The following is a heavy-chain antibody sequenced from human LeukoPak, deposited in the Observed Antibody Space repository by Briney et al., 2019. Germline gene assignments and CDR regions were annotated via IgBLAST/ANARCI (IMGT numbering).Heavy chain of an antibody. Sequence: SETLSLTCTVSGGSISSSSYYWGWIRQPPGKGLEWIGSIYYSGSTYYNPSLQSRVTISVDTSKNQFSLKLSSVTAADTAVYYCAILILSADYFDYWGQGTLVTVSS. V-gene: IGHV4-39*01. CDR1: GGSISSSSYY. CDR2: IYYSGST. CDR3: AILILSADYFDY. J-gene: IGHJ4*02. D-gene: IGHD2/OR15-2a*01.